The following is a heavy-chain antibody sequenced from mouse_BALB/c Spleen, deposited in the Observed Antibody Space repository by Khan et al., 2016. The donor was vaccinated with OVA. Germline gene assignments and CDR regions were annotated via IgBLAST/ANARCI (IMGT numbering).Heavy chain of an antibody. CDR3: ARDRMDY. J-gene: IGHJ2*01. CDR1: GYTFSSYW. Sequence: QVQLKESGAEQAKPGASVKMSCKTSGYTFSSYWMHWVKQRPGQGLEWIGYINPTSGYTEYNEKFKDKATLSADKSSSTAYMQLTSLTSEDSAVYYCARDRMDYGGQGTTLTVSS. V-gene: IGHV1-7*01. CDR2: INPTSGYT.